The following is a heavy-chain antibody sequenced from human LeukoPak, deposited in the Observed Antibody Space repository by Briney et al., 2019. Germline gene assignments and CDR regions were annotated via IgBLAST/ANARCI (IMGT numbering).Heavy chain of an antibody. Sequence: EASVKVSCKASGYTFTGYYMHWVRQAPGQGLEWMGWINPNSGGTKYAQKFQGRVTMTRDTSISTAYMELSRLRSDDTAVYYCARVDTAMDYYYYYGMDVWGQGTTVTVSS. V-gene: IGHV1-2*02. D-gene: IGHD5-18*01. CDR2: INPNSGGT. CDR1: GYTFTGYY. CDR3: ARVDTAMDYYYYYGMDV. J-gene: IGHJ6*02.